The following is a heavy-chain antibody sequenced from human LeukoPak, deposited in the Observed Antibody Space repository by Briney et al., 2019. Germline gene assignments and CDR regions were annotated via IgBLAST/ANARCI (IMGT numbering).Heavy chain of an antibody. V-gene: IGHV4-39*01. CDR1: GGSISSSSYY. D-gene: IGHD3-10*01. Sequence: SETLSLTCTVSGGSISSSSYYWGWIRQPPGKGLEWIGSIYYSGSTYYNPSLKSRVTISVDTSKNQFSLKLSSVTAADTAVYYCARVGLVKIGNTYYMDVWGKGTTVTVSS. CDR2: IYYSGST. CDR3: ARVGLVKIGNTYYMDV. J-gene: IGHJ6*03.